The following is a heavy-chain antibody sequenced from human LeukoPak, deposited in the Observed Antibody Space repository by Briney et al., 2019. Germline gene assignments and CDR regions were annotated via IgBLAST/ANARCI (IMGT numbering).Heavy chain of an antibody. V-gene: IGHV4-38-2*02. Sequence: SETLSLTCTVSGYSISSGYYWGWIRQPPGKGLEWIGSIYHSGSTYYNPSLKSRVTISVDTSKNQFSLKLSSVTAAVTAVYYCARDDSSGYYHYNWFDPWGQGTLVTVSS. CDR1: GYSISSGYY. CDR2: IYHSGST. J-gene: IGHJ5*02. D-gene: IGHD3-22*01. CDR3: ARDDSSGYYHYNWFDP.